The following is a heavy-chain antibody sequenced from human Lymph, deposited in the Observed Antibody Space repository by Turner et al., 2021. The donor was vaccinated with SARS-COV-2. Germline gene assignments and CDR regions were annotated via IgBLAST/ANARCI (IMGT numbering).Heavy chain of an antibody. Sequence: EVQLLESGGGLVQPGGSLRLPCAASGFTFSSYAMSWVRQVPGKGLEWVSAISGSGGDTYYADSVKGRFTISRDNSKNTLYLQMNSLRAEDTAVYYCAKGVRGAMIVVVIPYFDYWGQGTLVTVSS. CDR1: GFTFSSYA. D-gene: IGHD3-22*01. V-gene: IGHV3-23*01. CDR3: AKGVRGAMIVVVIPYFDY. J-gene: IGHJ4*02. CDR2: ISGSGGDT.